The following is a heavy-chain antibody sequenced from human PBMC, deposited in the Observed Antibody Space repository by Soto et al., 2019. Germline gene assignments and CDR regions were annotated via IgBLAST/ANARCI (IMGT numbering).Heavy chain of an antibody. CDR3: ARDGVVVAAAYYYYGMGV. Sequence: AGGSLRLSXAASGFTFSSYGMHWVRQAPGKGLEWVAVIWYDGSNKYYADSVKGRFTISRDNSKNTLYLQMNSLRAEDTAVYYCARDGVVVAAAYYYYGMGVWGQGTTVTVSS. CDR2: IWYDGSNK. V-gene: IGHV3-33*01. J-gene: IGHJ6*02. CDR1: GFTFSSYG. D-gene: IGHD2-15*01.